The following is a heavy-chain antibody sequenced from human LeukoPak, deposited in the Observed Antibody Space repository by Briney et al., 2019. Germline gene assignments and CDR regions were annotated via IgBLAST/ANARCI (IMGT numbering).Heavy chain of an antibody. D-gene: IGHD3-10*01. CDR2: IYHSGST. CDR3: ARVSLVRGAPDYYFDY. CDR1: GGSISSSSYY. V-gene: IGHV4-39*07. J-gene: IGHJ4*02. Sequence: SETLSLTCTVSGGSISSSSYYWGWIRQPPGKGLEWIGYIYHSGSTYYNPSLKSRVTISLDRSKNQFSLKLSSVTAADTAVYYCARVSLVRGAPDYYFDYWGQGTLVTVSS.